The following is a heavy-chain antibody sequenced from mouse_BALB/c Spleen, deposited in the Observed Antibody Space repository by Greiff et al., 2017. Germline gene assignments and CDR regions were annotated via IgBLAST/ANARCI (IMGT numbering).Heavy chain of an antibody. CDR1: GFTFSSFG. J-gene: IGHJ2*01. Sequence: EVKLVESGGGLVQPGGSRKLSCAASGFTFSSFGMHWVRQAPEKGLEWVAYISSGSSTIYYADTVKGRFTISRDNPKNTLFLQMTSLRSEDTAMYYCARASYGYGDYFDYWGQGTTLTVSS. D-gene: IGHD2-2*01. CDR3: ARASYGYGDYFDY. V-gene: IGHV5-17*02. CDR2: ISSGSSTI.